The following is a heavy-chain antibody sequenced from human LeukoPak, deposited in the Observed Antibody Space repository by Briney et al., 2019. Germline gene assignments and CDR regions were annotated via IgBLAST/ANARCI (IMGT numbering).Heavy chain of an antibody. CDR2: ISGSGGST. Sequence: PGGSLRLSCAASGFTFSSYAMSWVRQAPGKGLEWVSAISGSGGSTYYADSVKGRFTISRDNSKNTLYLQMNSLRAEDTAVYYCAKRSVSITMVRGSIDYWGQGTLVTVSS. CDR3: AKRSVSITMVRGSIDY. J-gene: IGHJ4*02. V-gene: IGHV3-23*01. D-gene: IGHD3-10*01. CDR1: GFTFSSYA.